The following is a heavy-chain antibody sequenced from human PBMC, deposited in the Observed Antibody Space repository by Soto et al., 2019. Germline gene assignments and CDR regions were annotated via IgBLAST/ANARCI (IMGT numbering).Heavy chain of an antibody. V-gene: IGHV3-30*18. J-gene: IGHJ4*02. Sequence: QVQLVESGGGVVQPGRSLRLSCAASGFTFSSYGMHWVRQAPGKGLEWVAVISYDGSNKYYADSVKGRFTISSDNSKNTLYLQMNSLRAEDTAVYYCAKEGGRVDTAMDPYFDYWGQGTLVTVSS. CDR1: GFTFSSYG. D-gene: IGHD5-18*01. CDR2: ISYDGSNK. CDR3: AKEGGRVDTAMDPYFDY.